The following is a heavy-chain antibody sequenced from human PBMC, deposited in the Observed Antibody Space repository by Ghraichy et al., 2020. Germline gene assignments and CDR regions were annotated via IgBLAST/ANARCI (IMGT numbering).Heavy chain of an antibody. CDR3: ARVRSSGWSETDAFDI. D-gene: IGHD6-19*01. V-gene: IGHV1-69*13. CDR1: GGTFSSYA. Sequence: SVKVSCKASGGTFSSYAISWVRQAPGQGLEWMGGIIPIFGTANYAQKFQGRVTITADESTSTAYMELSSLRSEDTAVYYCARVRSSGWSETDAFDIWGQGTMVTVSS. CDR2: IIPIFGTA. J-gene: IGHJ3*02.